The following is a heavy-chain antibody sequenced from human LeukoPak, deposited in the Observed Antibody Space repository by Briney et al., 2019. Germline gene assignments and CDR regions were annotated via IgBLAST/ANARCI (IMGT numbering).Heavy chain of an antibody. V-gene: IGHV1-18*01. J-gene: IGHJ4*02. CDR2: ISAYNGNT. D-gene: IGHD1-26*01. CDR3: GRGWYSGSYEGDY. Sequence: ASVKVSCKASGYTFTSYGISWVRQAPGQGLERMGWISAYNGNTGYAQKFQGRVTMTTDTSTSTAYMEVRSLRSDDTAVYYCGRGWYSGSYEGDYWGQGTLVTVSS. CDR1: GYTFTSYG.